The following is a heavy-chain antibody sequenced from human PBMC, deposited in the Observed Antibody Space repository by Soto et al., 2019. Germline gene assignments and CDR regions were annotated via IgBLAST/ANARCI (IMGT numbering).Heavy chain of an antibody. CDR1: GGSISSSSYF. Sequence: SETLSLTCNFSGGSISSSSYFLGWIRQPPRNGLEWIGHIYYSGNTYYNPSLKSRVTISVDTSKNQFSLKLTSVTAADTSIYYCARLLSPRIAATGGVDYWGQGTLVTVSS. D-gene: IGHD6-13*01. CDR3: ARLLSPRIAATGGVDY. CDR2: IYYSGNT. J-gene: IGHJ4*02. V-gene: IGHV4-39*01.